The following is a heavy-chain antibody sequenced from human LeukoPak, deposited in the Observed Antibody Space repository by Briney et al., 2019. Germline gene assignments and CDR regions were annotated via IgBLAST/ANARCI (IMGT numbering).Heavy chain of an antibody. V-gene: IGHV1-69*13. Sequence: ASVKVSCKASGGTFSSYAISWVRQAPGQGLEWMGGIIPIFGTANYAQKFQGRVKITADESTSTAYMELSSLRSEDTAVYYCARLRTTVTSPRRGMDVWGQGTTVTVSS. CDR1: GGTFSSYA. J-gene: IGHJ6*02. CDR3: ARLRTTVTSPRRGMDV. D-gene: IGHD4-17*01. CDR2: IIPIFGTA.